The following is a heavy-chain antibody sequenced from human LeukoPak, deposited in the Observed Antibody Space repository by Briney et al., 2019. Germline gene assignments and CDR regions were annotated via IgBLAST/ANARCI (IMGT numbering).Heavy chain of an antibody. D-gene: IGHD3-22*01. V-gene: IGHV3-48*03. CDR2: MSSSGSTI. CDR1: GFTFSSYD. Sequence: PGGSLRLSCAASGFTFSSYDMNWVRQAPGKGLEWVSYMSSSGSTIYYADSVKGRFTISRDNAKNPLYLQMNSLRAEDTAVYYCARDLQFYYDSSGYYYPSHYFDYWGQGTLVTVSS. CDR3: ARDLQFYYDSSGYYYPSHYFDY. J-gene: IGHJ4*02.